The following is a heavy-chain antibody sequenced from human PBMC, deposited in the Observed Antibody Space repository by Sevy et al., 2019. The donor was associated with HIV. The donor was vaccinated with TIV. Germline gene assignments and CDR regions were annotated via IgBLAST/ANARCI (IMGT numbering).Heavy chain of an antibody. D-gene: IGHD3-22*01. CDR2: ISGSGGSGDKT. J-gene: IGHJ4*02. CDR3: ARKYDSSGYFDY. V-gene: IGHV3-23*01. CDR1: GFTFSNYA. Sequence: GGSQRLSCAASGFTFSNYAMNWVRQAPGKGLEWVSGISGSGGSGDKTNYADSVKGRFTISRDDSKNSLYLQLNSLRAEETAIYYCARKYDSSGYFDYWGQGTLVTVSS.